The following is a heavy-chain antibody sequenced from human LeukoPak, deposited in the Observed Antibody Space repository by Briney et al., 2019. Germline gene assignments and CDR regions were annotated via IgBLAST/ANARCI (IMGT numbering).Heavy chain of an antibody. Sequence: SETLSLTCAVYGGSFCSYYWSWIRQPPGKGLEWIGEINHSGSTNCNPSLKSRVTISVDTSKNQFSLKLSSVTAADTAVYYCARLPAVWVATIDFWGQGTLVTVSP. CDR1: GGSFCSYY. CDR2: INHSGST. CDR3: ARLPAVWVATIDF. J-gene: IGHJ4*02. D-gene: IGHD3-16*01. V-gene: IGHV4-34*01.